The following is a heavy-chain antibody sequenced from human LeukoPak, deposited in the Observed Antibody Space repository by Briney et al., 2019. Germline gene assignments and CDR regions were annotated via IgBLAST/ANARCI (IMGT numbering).Heavy chain of an antibody. J-gene: IGHJ4*02. D-gene: IGHD6-19*01. CDR3: ARGEAPGYSSGWENFDY. CDR2: ISAYNGNT. CDR1: GYTFTSYG. V-gene: IGHV1-18*01. Sequence: ASVKVSCKASGYTFTSYGISWVRQAPGQGLEWMGWISAYNGNTNYAQKLQGRVTMTTDTSTSTAYMELRSLRSDDTAVYYCARGEAPGYSSGWENFDYWGQGTLVTVSS.